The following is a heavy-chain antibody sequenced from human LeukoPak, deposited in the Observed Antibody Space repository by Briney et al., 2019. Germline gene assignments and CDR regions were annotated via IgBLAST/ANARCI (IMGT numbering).Heavy chain of an antibody. J-gene: IGHJ5*02. CDR2: ISSSSSYI. CDR1: GFTFSSYS. V-gene: IGHV3-21*01. Sequence: PGGSLRLSCAASGFTFSSYSMNWVRQAPWKGLEWVSSISSSSSYIYYADSVKGRFTISRDNAKNSLYLQMNSLRAEDTAVYYCARDLGVPAAPEGFDPWGQGTLVTVSS. D-gene: IGHD2-2*01. CDR3: ARDLGVPAAPEGFDP.